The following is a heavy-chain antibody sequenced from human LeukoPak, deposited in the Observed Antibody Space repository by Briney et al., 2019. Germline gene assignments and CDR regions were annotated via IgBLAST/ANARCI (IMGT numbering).Heavy chain of an antibody. D-gene: IGHD3-3*01. CDR2: ISYDGSNK. CDR3: ASPPLYDFWSGYLL. CDR1: GFTFSSYA. V-gene: IGHV3-30-3*01. J-gene: IGHJ4*02. Sequence: GGSLRLSCAASGFTFSSYAMHWVRQAPGKGLEWVAVISYDGSNKYYADSAKGRFTISRDNSKNTLYLQMNSLRAEDTAVYYCASPPLYDFWSGYLLWGQGTLVTVSS.